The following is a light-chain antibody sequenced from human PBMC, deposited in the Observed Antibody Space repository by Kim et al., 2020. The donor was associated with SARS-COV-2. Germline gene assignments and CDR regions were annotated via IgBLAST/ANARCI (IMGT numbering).Light chain of an antibody. J-gene: IGLJ2*01. Sequence: VALEQTIRITYQGDSQRSYYATWYQQKPGQAPILVIYGKNNRPSGIPDRFSGSSSGNTASLTITGTQAGDEADYYCNSRDSNENVFFGGGTQLTVL. CDR3: NSRDSNENVF. V-gene: IGLV3-19*01. CDR2: GKN. CDR1: SQRSYY.